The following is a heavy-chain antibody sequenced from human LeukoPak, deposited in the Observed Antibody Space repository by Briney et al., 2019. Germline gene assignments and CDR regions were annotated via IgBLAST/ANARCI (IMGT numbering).Heavy chain of an antibody. D-gene: IGHD3-22*01. Sequence: GGSLRLSCAASGFTFSDYYMSWIRQAPGKGLVWVSRINSDGSRTNYADSVKGRFTISRDNAKSTLYLQMNSLRAEDTAVYYCARDATYYYDSSGYSGLDYWGQGTLVTVSS. CDR2: INSDGSRT. CDR1: GFTFSDYY. CDR3: ARDATYYYDSSGYSGLDY. J-gene: IGHJ4*02. V-gene: IGHV3-74*01.